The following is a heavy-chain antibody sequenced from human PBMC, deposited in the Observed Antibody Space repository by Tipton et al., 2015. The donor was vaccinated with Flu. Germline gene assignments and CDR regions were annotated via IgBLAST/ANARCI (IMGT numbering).Heavy chain of an antibody. D-gene: IGHD1-14*01. J-gene: IGHJ4*02. CDR3: ARTGNLGGY. V-gene: IGHV4-61*01. Sequence: GLVKPSETLSLTCSVSGGSVSSGNSHWSWIRQPPGKGLEWIGYINYSGSTKYNPSLKSRVTISVDTSKNQVSLKLSFVTAADTAVYYCARTGNLGGYWGQGTLVTVSS. CDR2: INYSGST. CDR1: GGSVSSGNSH.